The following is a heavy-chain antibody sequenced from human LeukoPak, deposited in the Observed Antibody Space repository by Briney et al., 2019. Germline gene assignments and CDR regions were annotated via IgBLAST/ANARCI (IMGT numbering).Heavy chain of an antibody. J-gene: IGHJ4*02. D-gene: IGHD3-10*01. V-gene: IGHV4-30-2*01. CDR3: ARAMSYGSGSQLDS. CDR2: IYHSGST. CDR1: GGSISSGGYS. Sequence: SETLSLTCAVSGGSISSGGYSWSWIRQPPGKGLEWIGYIYHSGSTYYNPSLKSRVTISVDRSKNQFSLKLSSVTAADTAVYYCARAMSYGSGSQLDSWGQGTLVTVSS.